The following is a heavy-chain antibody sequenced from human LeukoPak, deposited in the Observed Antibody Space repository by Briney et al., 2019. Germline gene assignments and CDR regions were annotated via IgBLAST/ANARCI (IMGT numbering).Heavy chain of an antibody. V-gene: IGHV4-31*03. J-gene: IGHJ6*02. CDR3: ARDTRLRFSAYYYYGMDV. D-gene: IGHD3-3*01. CDR1: GGSISSGGYY. Sequence: PSETLSLTCTVSGGSISSGGYYWSWIRQHPGKGLEWIGYIYYSGSTYYNPSLKSRVTISVDTSENQFSLKLSSVTAADTAVYYCARDTRLRFSAYYYYGMDVWGQGTTVTVSS. CDR2: IYYSGST.